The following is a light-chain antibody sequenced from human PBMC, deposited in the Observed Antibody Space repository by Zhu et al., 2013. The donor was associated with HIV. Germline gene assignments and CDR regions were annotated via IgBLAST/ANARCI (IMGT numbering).Light chain of an antibody. Sequence: AIQLTQSPSSLSASVGDRVTITCRASQDISSGLAWYQQKPGKAPKLLIYAASTLQSGVPSRFSGSGSGTDFTLTISRVEPEDVAVYYCQHYAWATKWTFGQGTKME. J-gene: IGKJ1*01. CDR1: QDISSG. CDR2: AAS. CDR3: QHYAWATKWT. V-gene: IGKV1-13*02.